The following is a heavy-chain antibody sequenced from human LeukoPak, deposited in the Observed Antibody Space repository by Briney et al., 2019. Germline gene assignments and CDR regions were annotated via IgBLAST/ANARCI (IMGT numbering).Heavy chain of an antibody. CDR2: ISYDRSNK. Sequence: GGSLRLSCAASGFTFSSYGMHWVRQAPGKGLEWVADISYDRSNKYYADSVKGRFTISRDNTKNTLYLQMNSLRAEDTAVYYCAKGRSGDYWGQGTLVTVSS. CDR3: AKGRSGDY. J-gene: IGHJ4*02. V-gene: IGHV3-30*18. CDR1: GFTFSSYG.